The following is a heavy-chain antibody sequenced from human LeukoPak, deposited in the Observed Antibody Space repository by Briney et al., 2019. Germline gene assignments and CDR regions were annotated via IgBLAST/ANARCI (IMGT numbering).Heavy chain of an antibody. D-gene: IGHD4-17*01. CDR1: GSTFSSYA. CDR3: ARDRRGGDYEGYFDY. CDR2: ISYDGSNK. Sequence: GGSLRLSCAASGSTFSSYAMHWVRQAPGKGLEWVAVISYDGSNKYYADSVKGRFTISRDNSKNTLYLQMNSLRAEDTAVYYCARDRRGGDYEGYFDYWGQGTLVTVSS. V-gene: IGHV3-30*04. J-gene: IGHJ4*02.